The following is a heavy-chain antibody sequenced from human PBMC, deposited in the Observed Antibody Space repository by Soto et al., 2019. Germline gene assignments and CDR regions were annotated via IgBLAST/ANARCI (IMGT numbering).Heavy chain of an antibody. Sequence: TLSLTCTVSGGSISSGGYYWSWIRQHPGKGLEWIGYIYYSGSTYYNPSLKSRVTISVDTSKNQFSLKLSSVTAADTAVYYCARTAWFGEFPSVYYFDYWGQGTLVTVSS. CDR2: IYYSGST. J-gene: IGHJ4*02. CDR1: GGSISSGGYY. D-gene: IGHD3-10*01. CDR3: ARTAWFGEFPSVYYFDY. V-gene: IGHV4-31*03.